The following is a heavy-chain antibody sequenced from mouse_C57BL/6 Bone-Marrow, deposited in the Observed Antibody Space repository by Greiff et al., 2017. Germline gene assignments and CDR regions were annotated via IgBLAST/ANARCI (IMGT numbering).Heavy chain of an antibody. V-gene: IGHV1-52*01. CDR2: IDPSDSET. CDR1: GYTFTSYW. Sequence: VQLSCKASGYTFTSYWMHWVKQRPIQGFEWIGNIDPSDSETHYNQKFKDKATLTVDKSSSTAHMQLTSLTSEDSAGYYCAREGDYGFFAYWGQGTLVTVSA. D-gene: IGHD2-2*01. J-gene: IGHJ3*01. CDR3: AREGDYGFFAY.